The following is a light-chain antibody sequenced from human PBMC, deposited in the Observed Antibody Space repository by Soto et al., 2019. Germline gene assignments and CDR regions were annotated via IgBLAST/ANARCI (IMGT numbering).Light chain of an antibody. Sequence: DLQMTQSPSSLSASVGDRVTITCQASQDISNYLNWYQQKPGKAPNLLIYGASNLKTGVPSRFSGSGSGTDFTFTISSLQPEDIATYYCQQYDNLPLTFGGGTKVEIK. CDR3: QQYDNLPLT. J-gene: IGKJ4*01. CDR1: QDISNY. CDR2: GAS. V-gene: IGKV1-33*01.